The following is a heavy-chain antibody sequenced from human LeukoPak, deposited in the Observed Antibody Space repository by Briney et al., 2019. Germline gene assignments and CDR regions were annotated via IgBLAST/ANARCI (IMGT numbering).Heavy chain of an antibody. D-gene: IGHD2-21*02. CDR1: GGSISSYY. Sequence: SETLSLTCTVSGGSISSYYWSWIRQPPRKGLEWIGYIYYSGSTNYNPSLKSRVTISVDTSKNQFSLKLSSVTAADTVVYYCAGIEGYCGGDCYSPEYWGQGTLVTVSS. J-gene: IGHJ4*02. CDR3: AGIEGYCGGDCYSPEY. V-gene: IGHV4-59*01. CDR2: IYYSGST.